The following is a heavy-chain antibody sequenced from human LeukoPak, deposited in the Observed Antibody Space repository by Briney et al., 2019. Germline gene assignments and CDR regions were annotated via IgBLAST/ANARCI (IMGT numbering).Heavy chain of an antibody. D-gene: IGHD5-18*01. J-gene: IGHJ3*02. V-gene: IGHV3-30*04. CDR3: ARCIRLWLLAGDRGFDI. CDR1: GFTFSSYA. CDR2: ISYDGSNK. Sequence: GRSLRLSCAASGFTFSSYAMHWVRQPPGKGLEWVAVISYDGSNKYYADSVKGRFTISRDNSKNTLYLQMHSLRAEDTAVYYCARCIRLWLLAGDRGFDIRAQATMVSVSS.